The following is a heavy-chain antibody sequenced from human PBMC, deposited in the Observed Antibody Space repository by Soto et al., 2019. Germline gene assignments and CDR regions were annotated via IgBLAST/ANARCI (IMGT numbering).Heavy chain of an antibody. V-gene: IGHV4-59*08. CDR2: IYYSGST. CDR3: ARSVTYYYDSSGPNWFAP. J-gene: IGHJ5*02. D-gene: IGHD3-22*01. CDR1: GGSISSYY. Sequence: SETLSLTCTVSGGSISSYYWSWIRQPPGKGLEWIGYIYYSGSTNYNPSLKSRVTISVDTSKNQFSLKLSSVTAADTAVYYCARSVTYYYDSSGPNWFAPWGQGTLVTVSS.